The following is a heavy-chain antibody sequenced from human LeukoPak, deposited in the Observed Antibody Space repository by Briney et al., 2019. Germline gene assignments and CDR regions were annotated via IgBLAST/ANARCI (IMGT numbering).Heavy chain of an antibody. V-gene: IGHV3-21*01. CDR3: ARAATRYQLLNWFDP. Sequence: GGSLRLSCAASGFTFSSYSMNWVRQAPGKGLEWVSSISSSSSYIYYADSVKGRFTISRDNAKNSLYLQMNSLRAEDTAVYYCARAATRYQLLNWFDPWGQGTLVTVSS. D-gene: IGHD2-2*01. J-gene: IGHJ5*02. CDR1: GFTFSSYS. CDR2: ISSSSSYI.